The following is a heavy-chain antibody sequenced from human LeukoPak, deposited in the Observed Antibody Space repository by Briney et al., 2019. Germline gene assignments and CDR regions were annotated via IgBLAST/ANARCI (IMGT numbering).Heavy chain of an antibody. J-gene: IGHJ6*02. Sequence: ASVKVSCKASGYTFTSYGISWVRQAPGQGLEWMGRIIPILGTANYAQKFQGRVTITADKSTTTAYMELSSLRSEDTAVYYCATRWGYCTNGVCYGYYYYGMDVWGQGTTVTVSS. CDR1: GYTFTSYG. CDR2: IIPILGTA. D-gene: IGHD2-8*01. CDR3: ATRWGYCTNGVCYGYYYYGMDV. V-gene: IGHV1-69*04.